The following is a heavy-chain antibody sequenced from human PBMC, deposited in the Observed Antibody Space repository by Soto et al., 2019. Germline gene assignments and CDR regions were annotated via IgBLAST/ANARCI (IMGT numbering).Heavy chain of an antibody. Sequence: PVGSLILSCAASGFTFSSYSMHWVRQAPGKGLEWVAVISYDGSNKHYADSVKGRFTISRDNSKNTLYLQMNSLRAEDTAVYYCARDPLWGTAMVLWYFDLWGRGTLVTVSS. CDR2: ISYDGSNK. V-gene: IGHV3-30-3*01. D-gene: IGHD5-18*01. CDR3: ARDPLWGTAMVLWYFDL. J-gene: IGHJ2*01. CDR1: GFTFSSYS.